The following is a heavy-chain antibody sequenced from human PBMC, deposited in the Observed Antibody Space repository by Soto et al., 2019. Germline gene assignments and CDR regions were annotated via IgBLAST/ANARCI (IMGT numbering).Heavy chain of an antibody. CDR1: GYTFSNYG. D-gene: IGHD3-10*01. CDR2: ISGYNGLT. V-gene: IGHV1-18*04. Sequence: VQSGDEVKKSGASVKVSCKASGYTFSNYGISWVRQAPGQGLEWMGWISGYNGLTAYAQNVQGRVTMTIDTPTTTVFMELTGLRSNGTAVYYCARDEGIRGFDSWGQGTLVTVSS. CDR3: ARDEGIRGFDS. J-gene: IGHJ4*02.